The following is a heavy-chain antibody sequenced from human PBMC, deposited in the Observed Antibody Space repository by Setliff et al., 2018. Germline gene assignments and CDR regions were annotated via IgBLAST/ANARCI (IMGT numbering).Heavy chain of an antibody. J-gene: IGHJ4*02. D-gene: IGHD1-1*01. CDR3: ARGRLERHL. CDR1: GDIFSGHY. Sequence: GASVKVSCKASGDIFSGHYINWVRQATGRGLEWMGWMNPNSGNTGYAQKFQGRVTMTRNTSISTAYMELSSLRSEDTAVYYCARGRLERHLWGQGTLVTVSS. V-gene: IGHV1-8*01. CDR2: MNPNSGNT.